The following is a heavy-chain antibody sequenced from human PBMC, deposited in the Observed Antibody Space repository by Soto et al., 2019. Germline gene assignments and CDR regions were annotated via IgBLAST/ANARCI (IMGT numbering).Heavy chain of an antibody. CDR3: GTVFEH. V-gene: IGHV3-74*01. J-gene: IGHJ4*02. CDR1: GITFSGYW. Sequence: EVQLVESGGGSVQPGGSLRLSCVASGITFSGYWMHWVRQVPGKGRVWVARVDSDGSGTSYADSVFSRFTISRDNAKHTLYLQMNSLRFEDTVVYYCGTVFEHGGQETPVTVSS. CDR2: VDSDGSGT.